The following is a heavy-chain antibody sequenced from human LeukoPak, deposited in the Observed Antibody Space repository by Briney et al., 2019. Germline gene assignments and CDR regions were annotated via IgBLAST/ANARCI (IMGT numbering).Heavy chain of an antibody. D-gene: IGHD2-21*02. CDR1: GGSFSGYY. CDR2: INHSGST. V-gene: IGHV4-34*01. Sequence: PSETLSLTCAVYGGSFSGYYWSWIRQPPGKGLEWIGEINHSGSTNYNPSLKSRVTISVDTSKNQFSLKLSSVTAADTAVYYCARYGDPNYYFDYWGQGTLVTVSS. J-gene: IGHJ4*02. CDR3: ARYGDPNYYFDY.